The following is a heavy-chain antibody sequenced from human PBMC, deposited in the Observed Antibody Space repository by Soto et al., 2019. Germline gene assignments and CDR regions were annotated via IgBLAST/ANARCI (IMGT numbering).Heavy chain of an antibody. CDR1: GGSISSSSYY. J-gene: IGHJ4*02. CDR3: ASQYSSSWGY. D-gene: IGHD6-13*01. V-gene: IGHV4-39*01. Sequence: QLQLQESGPGLVKPSETLSLTCTVSGGSISSSSYYWGWIRQPPGKGLEWIGSIYYSGSTYYNPSLKXXVXTXXDTSKNQCSLKLSSVTAADTAVYSCASQYSSSWGYWGQGTLVTVSS. CDR2: IYYSGST.